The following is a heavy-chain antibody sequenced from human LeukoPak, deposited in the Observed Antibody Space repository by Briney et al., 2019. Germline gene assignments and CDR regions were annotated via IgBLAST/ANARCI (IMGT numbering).Heavy chain of an antibody. V-gene: IGHV4-59*12. D-gene: IGHD1-1*01. CDR2: IYYSGST. Sequence: PSETLSLTCTVSGGSISSYYWSWIRQPPGKGLEWIGYIYYSGSTNYNPSLKSRVIISIDTSKNQFSLKLSSVTAADTADYYCARLLPRTGTTAYYFHNDMDVWGKGTTVTISS. CDR1: GGSISSYY. CDR3: ARLLPRTGTTAYYFHNDMDV. J-gene: IGHJ6*03.